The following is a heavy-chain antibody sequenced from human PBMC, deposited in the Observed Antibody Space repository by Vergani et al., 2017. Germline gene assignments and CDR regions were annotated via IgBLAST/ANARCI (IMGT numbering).Heavy chain of an antibody. V-gene: IGHV1-2*02. Sequence: QVQLVQSGAEVKKPGSSVKVSCKASGGTFTGYYMHWVRQAPGQGLEWMGWINPNSGGTNYAQKFQGRVTMTRDTSISTAYMELSMLRSDDTAVYYCASSNWNHVRPIYAFDIWGQGTMVTVSS. CDR2: INPNSGGT. D-gene: IGHD1-14*01. J-gene: IGHJ3*02. CDR1: GGTFTGYY. CDR3: ASSNWNHVRPIYAFDI.